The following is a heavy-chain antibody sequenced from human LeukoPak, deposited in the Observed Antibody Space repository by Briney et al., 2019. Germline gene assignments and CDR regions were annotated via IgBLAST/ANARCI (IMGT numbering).Heavy chain of an antibody. CDR3: ARDNPPFCNGGTCYSY. V-gene: IGHV1-69*04. CDR2: IIPIINIA. CDR1: GYTFTSYG. J-gene: IGHJ4*02. Sequence: SVKVSCKASGYTFTSYGISWVRQAPGQGLEWMGRIIPIINIANYAQKFRGRVTIIADESTSTAYMELSSLRSEDTAVYYCARDNPPFCNGGTCYSYWGQGTLVTVSS. D-gene: IGHD2-15*01.